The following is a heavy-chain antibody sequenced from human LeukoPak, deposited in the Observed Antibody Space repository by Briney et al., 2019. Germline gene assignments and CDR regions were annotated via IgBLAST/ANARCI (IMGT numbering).Heavy chain of an antibody. CDR3: ARDAWFGDMEGFDY. D-gene: IGHD3-10*01. J-gene: IGHJ4*02. V-gene: IGHV1-69*04. CDR1: GGTFSSYA. CDR2: IIPILGIA. Sequence: GASVKVSCKASGGTFSSYAISWVRQAPGQGLEWMGRIIPILGIANYAQKFQGRVTITADKSTSTAYMELSSLRSEDTAVYYCARDAWFGDMEGFDYWGQGTLVTVSS.